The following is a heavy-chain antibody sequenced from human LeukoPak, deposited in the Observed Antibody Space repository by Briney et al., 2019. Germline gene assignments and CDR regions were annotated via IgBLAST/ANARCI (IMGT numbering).Heavy chain of an antibody. D-gene: IGHD6-19*01. Sequence: GASVKVSCKASGYTFTSYAMNWVRQAPGQGLEWMGIINPSGGSTSYAQKFQGRVTMTRDTSTSTVYMELSSLRSEDTAVYYCARGVSGWFGDYWGQGTLVTVSS. CDR3: ARGVSGWFGDY. V-gene: IGHV1-46*01. J-gene: IGHJ4*02. CDR2: INPSGGST. CDR1: GYTFTSYA.